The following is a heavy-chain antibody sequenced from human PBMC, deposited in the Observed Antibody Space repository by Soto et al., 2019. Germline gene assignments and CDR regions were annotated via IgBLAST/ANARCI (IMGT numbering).Heavy chain of an antibody. CDR1: GFIVRSNY. Sequence: GGSLILSCAASGFIVRSNYMTWVRQSPGKGLEWVSVIYSSGNIYYPDSVKGRSTTSRDNSQNTFFLQMNSLRAEDTAVYYCARDSGMIRGNYGMDVWGQGTTVTVSS. V-gene: IGHV3-53*01. CDR2: IYSSGNI. D-gene: IGHD3-10*01. CDR3: ARDSGMIRGNYGMDV. J-gene: IGHJ6*02.